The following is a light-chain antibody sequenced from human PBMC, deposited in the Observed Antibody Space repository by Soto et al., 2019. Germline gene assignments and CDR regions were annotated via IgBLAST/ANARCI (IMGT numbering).Light chain of an antibody. V-gene: IGKV3-20*01. CDR1: QSVSSGY. CDR3: QQYGSSLPLT. Sequence: EIVLTQSPGTLSLSPGERATLSCRASQSVSSGYLAWYQQQPGQAPRLLIYGASSRATGIPDRFSGGGSGTDFTLTISRLEPEDFAVYYCQQYGSSLPLTFGGGTKVEIK. CDR2: GAS. J-gene: IGKJ4*01.